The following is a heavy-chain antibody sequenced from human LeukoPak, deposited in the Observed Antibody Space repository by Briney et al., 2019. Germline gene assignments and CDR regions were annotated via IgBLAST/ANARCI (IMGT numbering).Heavy chain of an antibody. CDR2: IYYSGGT. V-gene: IGHV4-59*01. Sequence: SETLSLTCTVSGGSISSYYWSWIRQPPGKGLEWIGYIYYSGGTNYNSSLKSRVTISVDTSKNHVSLKLSSVTAADTAVYYCARNYYFDSSGSHWFDPWGQGTLVTVSS. J-gene: IGHJ5*02. CDR1: GGSISSYY. D-gene: IGHD3-22*01. CDR3: ARNYYFDSSGSHWFDP.